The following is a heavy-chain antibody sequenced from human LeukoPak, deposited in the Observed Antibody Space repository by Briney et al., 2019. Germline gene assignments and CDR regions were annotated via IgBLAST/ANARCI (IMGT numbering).Heavy chain of an antibody. Sequence: PGGSLRPSCAASGFTFSSYSTNWVRQAPGKGLEWVSSISISSSYIYYADSVKGRFTISRDNAKNSLYLQMNSLRAEDTAVYYCARAPAGRRIQLWLATAFDIWGQGTMVTVSS. J-gene: IGHJ3*02. CDR2: ISISSSYI. D-gene: IGHD5-18*01. CDR3: ARAPAGRRIQLWLATAFDI. V-gene: IGHV3-21*01. CDR1: GFTFSSYS.